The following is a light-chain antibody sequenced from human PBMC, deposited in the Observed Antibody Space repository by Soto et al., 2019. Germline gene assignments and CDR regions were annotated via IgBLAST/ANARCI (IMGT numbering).Light chain of an antibody. CDR3: ATWDDSLNGWV. CDR1: SSNIGSNT. J-gene: IGLJ3*02. V-gene: IGLV1-44*01. CDR2: TNN. Sequence: QSVLTQPPSASGTPGQGVTISCSGGSSNIGSNTVNWYQQLPGTAPKLLIYTNNQRPSGVPDRFSGSKSGTSASLAISGLQSEDEADYYCATWDDSLNGWVFGGGTKVTVL.